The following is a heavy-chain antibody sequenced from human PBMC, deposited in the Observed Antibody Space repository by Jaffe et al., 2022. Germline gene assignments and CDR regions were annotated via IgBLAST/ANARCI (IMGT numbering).Heavy chain of an antibody. Sequence: QVQLVQSGSELKKPGASVKVSCKASGYTFTSYAMNWVRQAPGQGLEWMGWINTNTGNPTYAQGFTGRFVFSLDTSVSTAYLQISSLKAEDTAVYYCARDGDPAIVVVPAAMGGPRWFDPWGQGTLVTVSS. J-gene: IGHJ5*02. CDR3: ARDGDPAIVVVPAAMGGPRWFDP. CDR2: INTNTGNP. D-gene: IGHD2-2*01. CDR1: GYTFTSYA. V-gene: IGHV7-4-1*02.